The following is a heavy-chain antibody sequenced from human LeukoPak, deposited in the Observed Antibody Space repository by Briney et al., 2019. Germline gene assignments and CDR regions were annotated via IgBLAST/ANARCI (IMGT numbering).Heavy chain of an antibody. D-gene: IGHD3-10*01. CDR3: ARYYYGSGSYSYYFDY. J-gene: IGHJ4*02. Sequence: SETLSLTSTVSGGSISSSSYYWGWIRQPPGKGLEWIGNIYYSGSTYYNPSLKSRVTMSVDTSKNQFSLKLSSVTAADTAVYYCARYYYGSGSYSYYFDYWGQGTLVTVSS. V-gene: IGHV4-39*01. CDR1: GGSISSSSYY. CDR2: IYYSGST.